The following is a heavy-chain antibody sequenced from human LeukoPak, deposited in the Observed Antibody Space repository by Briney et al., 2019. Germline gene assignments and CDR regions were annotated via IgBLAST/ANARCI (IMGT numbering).Heavy chain of an antibody. Sequence: SETLSLTCTVSGGSISSSIYFWGWIRQPPGKGLEWIGSIHYSGSTYHDPSLKSRVTVSLDTSKNQFSLKLSSVTAADTAVYYCARDGSGGSYYLWFDPWGQGTLVTVSS. J-gene: IGHJ5*02. CDR1: GGSISSSIYF. CDR3: ARDGSGGSYYLWFDP. V-gene: IGHV4-39*07. CDR2: IHYSGST. D-gene: IGHD1-26*01.